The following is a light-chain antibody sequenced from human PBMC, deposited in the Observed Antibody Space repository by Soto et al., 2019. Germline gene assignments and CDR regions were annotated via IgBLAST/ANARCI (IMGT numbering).Light chain of an antibody. CDR1: QSVSSN. Sequence: EIVMPQSPATLSASPGERATLSCRTSQSVSSNLAWYQQKPGQAPRLLIYGASTRATGIPARFSGSGSGTEFTLTISSLQSEDFAVYYFQQYNNWPYTFGQGTKLEIK. CDR3: QQYNNWPYT. CDR2: GAS. V-gene: IGKV3-15*01. J-gene: IGKJ2*01.